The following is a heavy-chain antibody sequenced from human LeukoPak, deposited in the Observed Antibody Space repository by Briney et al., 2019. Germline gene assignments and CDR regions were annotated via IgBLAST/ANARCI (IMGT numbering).Heavy chain of an antibody. V-gene: IGHV3-74*01. CDR2: ISSDGSST. Sequence: GGSLRLSCAASGFTFSGDWMHWVRQAPGKGLVWVSRISSDGSSTTYADSVKGRFTITRDNTKNTLYLQMNSLRAEDTAVYYCGRHRIAVAGRGGFDIWGQGTGTMVSS. CDR3: GRHRIAVAGRGGFDI. D-gene: IGHD6-19*01. CDR1: GFTFSGDW. J-gene: IGHJ3*02.